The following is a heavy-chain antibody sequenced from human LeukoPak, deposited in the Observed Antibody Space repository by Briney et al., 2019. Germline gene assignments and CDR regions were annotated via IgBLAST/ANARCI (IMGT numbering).Heavy chain of an antibody. CDR1: GGSISSYY. Sequence: SETLSLTCTVSGGSISSYYWSWIRQPPGKGLEWIGYIYYGGSTNYNPSLKSRVTISVDTSKNQFSLKLSSVTAADTAVYYCARSLAAPSSGDAFDIWGQGTMVTVSS. J-gene: IGHJ3*02. CDR3: ARSLAAPSSGDAFDI. D-gene: IGHD6-6*01. V-gene: IGHV4-59*01. CDR2: IYYGGST.